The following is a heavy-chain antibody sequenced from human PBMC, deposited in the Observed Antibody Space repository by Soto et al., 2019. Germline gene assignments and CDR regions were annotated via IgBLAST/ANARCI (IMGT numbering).Heavy chain of an antibody. Sequence: QVQLVQSGAEVKKPGASVNVSCKASGYTFTSYGISWVRQAPGQGLEWMGWISAYNGNTKFAQKVQGRVXXTXDIXTTTAYMYLRSLRSDDTAVYYCARDVLVGGTAMNYWGQGTLVTVSS. CDR3: ARDVLVGGTAMNY. J-gene: IGHJ4*02. D-gene: IGHD1-26*01. CDR1: GYTFTSYG. CDR2: ISAYNGNT. V-gene: IGHV1-18*01.